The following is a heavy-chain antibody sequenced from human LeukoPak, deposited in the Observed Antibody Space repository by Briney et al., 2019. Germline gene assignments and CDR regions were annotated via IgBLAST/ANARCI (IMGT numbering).Heavy chain of an antibody. J-gene: IGHJ4*02. CDR2: FSSSSSTI. CDR3: ASLYHGPDLFDY. D-gene: IGHD3-16*02. CDR1: GFTFSSYS. Sequence: LPGGSLRLSCAASGFTFSSYSMNWVRQAPGKGLEGVSYFSSSSSTIYYADSVKGRFTISRDNAKNSLYLQMNSLRAEDTAVYYCASLYHGPDLFDYWGQGTLVTVSS. V-gene: IGHV3-48*04.